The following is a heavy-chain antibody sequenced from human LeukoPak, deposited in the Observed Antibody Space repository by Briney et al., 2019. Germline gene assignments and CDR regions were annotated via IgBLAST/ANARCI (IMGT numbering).Heavy chain of an antibody. Sequence: GGSLRLSCAASGFTFSTYAMTWVRQAPGKGLECVSTISGSGGSTYYADSVKGRFTISRDNSKNTLYLQMNSLRAEDTAVYYCARGTGMNWFDPWGQGTQVIVSS. CDR3: ARGTGMNWFDP. CDR1: GFTFSTYA. V-gene: IGHV3-23*01. CDR2: ISGSGGST. D-gene: IGHD1-1*01. J-gene: IGHJ5*02.